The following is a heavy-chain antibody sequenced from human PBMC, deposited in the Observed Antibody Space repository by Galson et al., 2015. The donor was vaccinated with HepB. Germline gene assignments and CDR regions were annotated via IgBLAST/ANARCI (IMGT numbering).Heavy chain of an antibody. CDR2: ITGSGDSS. CDR1: GFTFSSYA. D-gene: IGHD3-3*01. Sequence: SLRLSCAASGFTFSSYAMSWVRQTPGKGLEWVSGITGSGDSSYHEDSVRGRFTISRDNSKNTLYLQMNSLRAEVTAIYYCAKAYDFWSGPIPVDYWGQGTLVTVSS. CDR3: AKAYDFWSGPIPVDY. V-gene: IGHV3-23*01. J-gene: IGHJ4*02.